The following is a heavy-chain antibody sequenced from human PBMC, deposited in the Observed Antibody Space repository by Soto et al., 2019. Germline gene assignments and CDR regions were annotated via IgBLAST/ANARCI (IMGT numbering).Heavy chain of an antibody. D-gene: IGHD2-15*01. CDR2: INPNSGGT. Sequence: ASVKVSCKASGYTFTGYYMHWVRQAPGQGLEWMGWINPNSGGTNYAQKFQGWVTMTRDTSISTAYMELSRLRSDDTAVYYCARALAGRQKDCSGGSCYEEGRGYYYYYYMDVWGKGTTVTVSS. J-gene: IGHJ6*03. CDR1: GYTFTGYY. CDR3: ARALAGRQKDCSGGSCYEEGRGYYYYYYMDV. V-gene: IGHV1-2*04.